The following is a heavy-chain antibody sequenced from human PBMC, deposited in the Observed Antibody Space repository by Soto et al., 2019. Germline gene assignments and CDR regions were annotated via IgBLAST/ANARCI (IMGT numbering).Heavy chain of an antibody. Sequence: EVQLLESGGGLVQPGGSLRLSCAASGFTFSSYAMSWGRQAPGKGLEWVSAISGSGGSTYYADSVKGRFTISRDNSKNTLYRQLNRLRAEDTAVYYCAKASATIEYFAYWGQGTLVTVSS. V-gene: IGHV3-23*01. CDR2: ISGSGGST. CDR1: GFTFSSYA. D-gene: IGHD5-12*01. J-gene: IGHJ4*02. CDR3: AKASATIEYFAY.